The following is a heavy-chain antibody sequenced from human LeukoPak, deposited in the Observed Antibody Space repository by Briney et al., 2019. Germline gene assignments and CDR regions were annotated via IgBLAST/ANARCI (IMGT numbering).Heavy chain of an antibody. CDR2: IYYSGST. CDR3: ASPPSQGEVPLNTGFDP. Sequence: PSETLSLTCSVSGGSISSSSYYWGWIRQPPGKGQEWIGSIYYSGSTYYNPSLKSRVTISVDTSKNQVSLKLSSVTAADTAVYYCASPPSQGEVPLNTGFDPWGQEPLVTVPS. V-gene: IGHV4-39*07. D-gene: IGHD3-16*01. J-gene: IGHJ5*02. CDR1: GGSISSSSYY.